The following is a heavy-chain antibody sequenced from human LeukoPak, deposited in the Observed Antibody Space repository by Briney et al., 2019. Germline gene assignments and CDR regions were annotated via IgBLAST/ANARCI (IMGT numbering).Heavy chain of an antibody. J-gene: IGHJ4*02. CDR2: IYIGGST. V-gene: IGHV3-66*04. CDR3: ARRAGAYSHPYDY. Sequence: GGSLRLSCAASGFTVSSDYMSWVRQAPGKGLEWVSVIYIGGSTYYADSVKGRFTISRDNSKNTLYLQMNSLRAEDTAVYYRARRAGAYSHPYDYWGQGTLVTVSS. CDR1: GFTVSSDY. D-gene: IGHD4/OR15-4a*01.